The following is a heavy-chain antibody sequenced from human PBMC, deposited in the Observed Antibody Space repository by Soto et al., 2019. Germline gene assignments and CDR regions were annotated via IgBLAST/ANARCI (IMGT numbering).Heavy chain of an antibody. CDR1: GGSFSGYY. J-gene: IGHJ4*01. CDR3: ARHDGFSSGWIFDY. CDR2: INHSGST. D-gene: IGHD6-19*01. Sequence: SETLSLTCAVYGGSFSGYYWTWIRQPPGTGLEWIGEINHSGSTNYNPSLKSRVTISVDTSKNQFSLKLRSVTAADTAVYYCARHDGFSSGWIFDYWGHGTLVTVSS. V-gene: IGHV4-34*01.